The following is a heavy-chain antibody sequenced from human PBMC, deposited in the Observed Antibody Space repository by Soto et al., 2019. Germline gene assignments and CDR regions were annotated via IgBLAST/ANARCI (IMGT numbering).Heavy chain of an antibody. V-gene: IGHV3-74*03. CDR2: INNDGIDT. D-gene: IGHD3-10*01. Sequence: EVQLVESGGGVVHPGGSLRLSCAASGFTFIGYWMHWVRQGPGKGLVWVARINNDGIDTTYADSVKGRFTISRDNTKNMVYLEMNSLRADDTAVYYCARDGSMVRERWFDPWGQGTLVTVSS. J-gene: IGHJ5*02. CDR3: ARDGSMVRERWFDP. CDR1: GFTFIGYW.